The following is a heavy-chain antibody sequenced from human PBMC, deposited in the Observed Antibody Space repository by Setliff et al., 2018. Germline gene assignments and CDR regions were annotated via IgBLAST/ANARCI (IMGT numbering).Heavy chain of an antibody. CDR1: GVSISSYY. J-gene: IGHJ6*03. V-gene: IGHV4-4*07. Sequence: SETLSLTCTVSGVSISSYYWSWIRQPAGKGLEWIGHIYIGGSANYNPSLKSRVTMSIETSKNQFSLKLNSVTAADMAVYYCAREQWLDPPGYYYMDVWAKGTTVTVSS. CDR2: IYIGGSA. CDR3: AREQWLDPPGYYYMDV. D-gene: IGHD6-19*01.